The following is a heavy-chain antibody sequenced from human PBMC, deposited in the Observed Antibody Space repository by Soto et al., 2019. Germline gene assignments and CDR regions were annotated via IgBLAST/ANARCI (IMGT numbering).Heavy chain of an antibody. Sequence: QVQLVESGGGVVQPGRSLRLSCAASGFTFSNFGMHWGRQAPGKGLEWVAAISADGSDKYFSDSVKGRFTISRDHSKNTRFRQMYSLRVEDMAVYYCTKGSEVARQELRDWGQETLVTVSS. J-gene: IGHJ4*02. CDR1: GFTFSNFG. CDR2: ISADGSDK. V-gene: IGHV3-30*18. D-gene: IGHD3-3*01. CDR3: TKGSEVARQELRD.